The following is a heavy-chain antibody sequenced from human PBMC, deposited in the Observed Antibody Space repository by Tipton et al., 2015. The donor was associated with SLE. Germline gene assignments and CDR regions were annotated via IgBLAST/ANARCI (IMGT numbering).Heavy chain of an antibody. CDR2: INEDGSEK. D-gene: IGHD3-3*01. Sequence: GSLRLSCAVSGFSFSRYWMNWVRQAPGKGLEWVARINEDGSEKDYVGSMEGRISISRDNAKNLVYLQMNSLRPEDTALYYCAKEGRVSVFGVFKKWYFDLWGRGTLVTVSS. J-gene: IGHJ2*01. V-gene: IGHV3-7*03. CDR1: GFSFSRYW. CDR3: AKEGRVSVFGVFKKWYFDL.